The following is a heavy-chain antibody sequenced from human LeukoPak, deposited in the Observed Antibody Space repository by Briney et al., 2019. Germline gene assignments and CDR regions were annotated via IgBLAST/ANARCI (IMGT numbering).Heavy chain of an antibody. CDR2: FDPDDGQT. Sequence: ASVKVSCKVSGYTLTELSMHWVRQAPGKGLQWMGGFDPDDGQTIYAQKFQGRITMTEDTSTDTAYMELSSLRSEDTAVYYCATSPLKFDILTGYYNPRGPPRNYYYSYCGMDVWGQGTTVTVSS. CDR1: GYTLTELS. J-gene: IGHJ6*02. CDR3: ATSPLKFDILTGYYNPRGPPRNYYYSYCGMDV. D-gene: IGHD3-9*01. V-gene: IGHV1-24*01.